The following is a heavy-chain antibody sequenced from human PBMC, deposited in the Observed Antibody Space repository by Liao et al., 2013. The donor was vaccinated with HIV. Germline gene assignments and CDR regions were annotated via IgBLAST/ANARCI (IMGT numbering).Heavy chain of an antibody. CDR3: ARVMKTCSGFDCHHGGINY. D-gene: IGHD2-15*01. Sequence: QVQLQESGPGLVKPSGTLSLTCSVSRGSISSFYWSWIRQPAGKGLEWIGRIHGGGSTNYNPLFKRRVTLSVDTSKNQFSLSVISVTAADTAVYYCARVMKTCSGFDCHHGGINYWGEGTLVTVSS. CDR2: IHGGGST. V-gene: IGHV4-4*07. CDR1: RGSISSFY. J-gene: IGHJ4*02.